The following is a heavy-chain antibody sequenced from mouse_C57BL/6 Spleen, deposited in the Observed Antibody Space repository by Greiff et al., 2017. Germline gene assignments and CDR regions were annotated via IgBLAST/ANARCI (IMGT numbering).Heavy chain of an antibody. Sequence: VQLQQSGAELVKPGASVKISCKASGYAFSSYWMNWVKQRPGKGLEWIGQIYPGDGDTTYNGKFKGKATLTADKSSSTAYMQLSSLTSEDSAVYFCARWSDYYGSSPTGYFDVWGTGTTVTVSS. CDR3: ARWSDYYGSSPTGYFDV. D-gene: IGHD1-1*01. CDR1: GYAFSSYW. J-gene: IGHJ1*03. CDR2: IYPGDGDT. V-gene: IGHV1-80*01.